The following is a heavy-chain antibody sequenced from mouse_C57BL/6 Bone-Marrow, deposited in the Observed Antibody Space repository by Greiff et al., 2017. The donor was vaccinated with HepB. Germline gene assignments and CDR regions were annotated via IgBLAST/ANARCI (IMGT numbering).Heavy chain of an antibody. Sequence: QVQLKQSGAELARPGASVKLSCKASGYTFTSYGISWVKQSTGQGLEWIGEIYPRSGNTYYNEKFKGKATLTADKSSSTAYMELRSLTSEDSAVYFCARAVEYYGSSYWGQGTTLTVSA. CDR1: GYTFTSYG. CDR2: IYPRSGNT. CDR3: ARAVEYYGSSY. V-gene: IGHV1-81*01. J-gene: IGHJ2*01. D-gene: IGHD1-1*01.